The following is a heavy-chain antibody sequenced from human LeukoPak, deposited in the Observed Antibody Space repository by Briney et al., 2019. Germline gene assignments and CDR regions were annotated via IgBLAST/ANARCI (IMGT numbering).Heavy chain of an antibody. V-gene: IGHV4-61*01. CDR3: ARGRRGYDSSGYYAVYYGMDV. CDR1: GGSISSSSYY. Sequence: PSETLSLTCTVSGGSISSSSYYWSWIRQPPGKGLEWIGYIYYSGSTNYNPSLKSRVTISVDTSKNQFSLKLSSVTAADTAVYYCARGRRGYDSSGYYAVYYGMDVWGQGTTVTVSS. J-gene: IGHJ6*02. D-gene: IGHD3-22*01. CDR2: IYYSGST.